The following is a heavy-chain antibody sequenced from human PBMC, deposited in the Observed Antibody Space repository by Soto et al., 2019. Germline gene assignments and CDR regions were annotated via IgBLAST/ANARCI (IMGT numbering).Heavy chain of an antibody. J-gene: IGHJ4*02. CDR1: GGSISGSSW. CDR3: ARDPGRAVALD. CDR2: IYHSGST. Sequence: SETLSLTCSVPGGSISGSSWWSWIRQSPGKGLEWIGEIYHSGSTNYNPSLKSRVSISVDTSKNQFSLEIYSVTASDTAIYYCARDPGRAVALDWGEGTLVT. V-gene: IGHV4-4*02. D-gene: IGHD6-19*01.